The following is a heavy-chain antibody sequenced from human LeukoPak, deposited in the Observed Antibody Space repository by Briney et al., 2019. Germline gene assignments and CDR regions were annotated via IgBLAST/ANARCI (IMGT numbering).Heavy chain of an antibody. CDR3: ARSGSYYRTFDY. CDR1: GFTFNNYN. D-gene: IGHD1-26*01. CDR2: IGSTTSTI. V-gene: IGHV3-48*02. Sequence: GGSLRLSCATSGFTFNNYNMNWVRQAPGKGLEWVEYIGSTTSTIYYAGSVKGRFTISRDNAKNSLYLQMNSLRDQDTAVYFCARSGSYYRTFDYWGQGSLVTVSS. J-gene: IGHJ4*02.